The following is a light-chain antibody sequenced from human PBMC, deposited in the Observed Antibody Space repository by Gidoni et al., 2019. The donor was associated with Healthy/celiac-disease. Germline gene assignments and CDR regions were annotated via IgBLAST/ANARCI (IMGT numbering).Light chain of an antibody. CDR2: WAS. Sequence: DIVLTQSPDSLAVSLGERATINCKSSQSVLYSSNNKNYLAWYQQKPGQPPKLLIYWASTRESGVPDRCSGSGSGTDFTLTISSLQAEDVAVYYCQQYYSTLLFXXXTRLEIK. CDR3: QQYYSTLL. J-gene: IGKJ5*01. CDR1: QSVLYSSNNKNY. V-gene: IGKV4-1*01.